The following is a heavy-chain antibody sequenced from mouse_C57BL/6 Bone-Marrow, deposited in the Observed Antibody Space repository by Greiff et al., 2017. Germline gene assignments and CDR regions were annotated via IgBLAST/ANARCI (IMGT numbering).Heavy chain of an antibody. CDR2: INPNYGTT. CDR3: ARGYDYDYAMDY. V-gene: IGHV1-39*01. J-gene: IGHJ4*01. D-gene: IGHD2-4*01. CDR1: GYSFTDYN. Sequence: VQLKQSGPELVKPGASVKISCKASGYSFTDYNMNWVKQSNGKSLEWIGVINPNYGTTSYNQKFKGKATLTVDQSSSPAYMQRNSLTSEDSAVYYCARGYDYDYAMDYWGQGTSVTVSS.